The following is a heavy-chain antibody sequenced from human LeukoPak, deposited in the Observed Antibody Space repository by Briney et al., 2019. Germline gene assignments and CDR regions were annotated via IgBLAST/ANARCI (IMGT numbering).Heavy chain of an antibody. V-gene: IGHV1-8*01. CDR1: GYTFTSYD. CDR2: MNPNSGNT. CDR3: ARGCRILYWYFDL. Sequence: ASVRVSCKASGYTFTSYDIDWVRQAIGQGLEWMGWMNPNSGNTGYAQKFQGRVTMTRNTSISTAYMELSSLRSEDTAVYYCARGCRILYWYFDLWGRGTLVTVSS. D-gene: IGHD3-3*01. J-gene: IGHJ2*01.